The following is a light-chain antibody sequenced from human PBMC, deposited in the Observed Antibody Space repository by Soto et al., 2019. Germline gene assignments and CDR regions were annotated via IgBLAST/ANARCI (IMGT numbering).Light chain of an antibody. Sequence: QSVLTQPASVSTPPGQSIVISCNGSRSDVGSYNLVSWYKQSPGKAPNVMIFECTKRPSGVSDRFSGSKSGNTASLTISGLQTGDEADYYCCSYAGGSTYLFGTGSKVTVL. CDR2: ECT. V-gene: IGLV2-23*01. J-gene: IGLJ1*01. CDR3: CSYAGGSTYL. CDR1: RSDVGSYNL.